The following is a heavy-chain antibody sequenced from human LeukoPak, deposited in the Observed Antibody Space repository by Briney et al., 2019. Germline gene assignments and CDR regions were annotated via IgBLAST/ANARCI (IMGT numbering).Heavy chain of an antibody. CDR3: AVLKGGYSGYDYVDPPYYFDY. Sequence: SETLSLTCAVYGGSFSGYYWSWIRQPPGKGLEWIGEINHSGSTNYNPSLKSRVTISVDTSKNQFSLKLSSVTAADTAVYYCAVLKGGYSGYDYVDPPYYFDYWGQGTLVTVSS. CDR1: GGSFSGYY. CDR2: INHSGST. J-gene: IGHJ4*02. V-gene: IGHV4-34*01. D-gene: IGHD5-12*01.